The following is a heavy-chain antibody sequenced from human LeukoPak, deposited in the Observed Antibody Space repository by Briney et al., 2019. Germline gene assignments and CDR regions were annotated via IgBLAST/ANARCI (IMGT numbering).Heavy chain of an antibody. Sequence: PSETLSLTCTVSGGPINTISTHYWTWSRQPPGKGLEYIGYVYYSGSTDYNPSLRSRVTLSVDTSKRQFSLRLTSVTAADTAIYYCAKVASTGYSSGWLDPWGQGILVTVSS. CDR2: VYYSGST. D-gene: IGHD6-19*01. V-gene: IGHV4-59*11. J-gene: IGHJ5*02. CDR3: AKVASTGYSSGWLDP. CDR1: GGPINTISTHY.